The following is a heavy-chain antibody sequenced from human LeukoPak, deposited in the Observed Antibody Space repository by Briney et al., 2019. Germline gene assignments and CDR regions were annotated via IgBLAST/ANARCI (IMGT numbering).Heavy chain of an antibody. D-gene: IGHD5-18*01. CDR3: ARDWGVGGYSYGNAFDT. CDR2: IIPILGIA. CDR1: GGTFSSYT. Sequence: EASVKVSCKASGGTFSSYTISWVRQAPGQGLEWMGRIIPILGIANYAQKFQGRVTITADKSTSTAYMELSSLRSEDTAVYYCARDWGVGGYSYGNAFDTWGQGTMVTVSS. J-gene: IGHJ3*02. V-gene: IGHV1-69*04.